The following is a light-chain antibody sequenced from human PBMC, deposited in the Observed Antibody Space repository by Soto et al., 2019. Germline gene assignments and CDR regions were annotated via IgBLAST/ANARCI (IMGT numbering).Light chain of an antibody. CDR3: AALHDSLNAVV. CDR2: RNN. J-gene: IGLJ2*01. V-gene: IGLV1-47*01. Sequence: QSVLTQPPSASGTPGQRVTISCSGSSSNIGAHYVYWYQQLPGTAPKVLIYRNNQRPSGVPDRFSGSKSGTSASLAISGLRSDDEANYFCAALHDSLNAVVFGGGTKLTVL. CDR1: SSNIGAHY.